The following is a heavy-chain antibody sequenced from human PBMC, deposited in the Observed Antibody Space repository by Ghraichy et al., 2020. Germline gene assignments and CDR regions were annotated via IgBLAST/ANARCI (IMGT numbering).Heavy chain of an antibody. V-gene: IGHV1-2*02. CDR1: GYTFTDYY. CDR3: ARPDCSADACYSLQH. CDR2: INPNSGGT. D-gene: IGHD2-15*01. J-gene: IGHJ1*01. Sequence: NISCKPSGYTFTDYYMHWVRQAPGQGLEWMGRINPNSGGTNYAQNFQGRVTMTRDTSTSTAYMELSGLTSDDTAVYYCARPDCSADACYSLQHWGQGTLVTVSS.